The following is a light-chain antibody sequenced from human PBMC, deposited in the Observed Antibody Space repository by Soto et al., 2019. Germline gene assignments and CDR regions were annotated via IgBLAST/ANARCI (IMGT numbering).Light chain of an antibody. CDR1: HGITRY. J-gene: IGKJ2*01. CDR3: QQVDSYPYT. V-gene: IGKV1-9*01. CDR2: AAS. Sequence: DIQLTQSPSFLSASVGDRVTITCRASHGITRYLAWYQQKPGKAPKLLIYAASTLESGVPSRFSGSGSGTEFPLSISSLQPENFSTYYCQQVDSYPYTFGQGTKVDIK.